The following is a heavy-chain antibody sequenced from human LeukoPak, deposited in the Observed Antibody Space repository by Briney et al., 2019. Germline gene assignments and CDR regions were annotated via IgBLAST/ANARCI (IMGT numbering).Heavy chain of an antibody. CDR3: ARDGGSGWLGPYYFDY. CDR2: ISFSSSYI. V-gene: IGHV3-21*01. Sequence: GGSLRLSCAASGFTFSGFGMNWVRQAPGKGLEWVSSISFSSSYIYYADSVKGRFTISRDNAENSLYLQMNSLRAEDTAVYYCARDGGSGWLGPYYFDYWGQGTLVTVSS. CDR1: GFTFSGFG. D-gene: IGHD6-19*01. J-gene: IGHJ4*02.